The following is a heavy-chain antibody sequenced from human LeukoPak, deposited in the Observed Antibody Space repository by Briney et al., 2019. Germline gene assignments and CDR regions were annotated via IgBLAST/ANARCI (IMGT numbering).Heavy chain of an antibody. J-gene: IGHJ3*02. CDR1: GFTFSSYS. D-gene: IGHD5-12*01. Sequence: GGSLRLSRAASGFTFSSYSMNWVRQAPGKGLEWVSYISSSSSTIYYADSVKGRFTISRDNAKNSLYLQMNSLRAEDTAVYYCARVIVADAFDIWGQGTMVTVSS. V-gene: IGHV3-48*01. CDR3: ARVIVADAFDI. CDR2: ISSSSSTI.